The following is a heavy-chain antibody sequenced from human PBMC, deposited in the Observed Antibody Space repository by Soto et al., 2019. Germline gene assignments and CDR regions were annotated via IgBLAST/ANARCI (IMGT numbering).Heavy chain of an antibody. CDR2: IYYSGST. J-gene: IGHJ4*02. CDR3: ARDTRDGYYFEY. V-gene: IGHV4-59*12. Sequence: PSETLSLTCPVSGGSISGYYWSWIRQPPGKGLEWIGYIYYSGSTNYNPSLKSRVTISVDTSKNQFSLELSSVTAADTAVYYCARDTRDGYYFEYWGQGILVTVSS. D-gene: IGHD1-26*01. CDR1: GGSISGYY.